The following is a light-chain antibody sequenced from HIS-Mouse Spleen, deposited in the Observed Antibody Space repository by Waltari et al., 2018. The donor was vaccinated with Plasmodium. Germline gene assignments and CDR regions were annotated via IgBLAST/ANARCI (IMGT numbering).Light chain of an antibody. J-gene: IGLJ1*01. V-gene: IGLV2-11*01. CDR3: CSYAGSYTYV. Sequence: QSALTQPRSVSGSPGQSVTISCTGTSSDVGGYNYVSWYQQHPGKAPKLMFYDVSKRPSGFPCRFSGAKSGNTASLTISGLQAEDEADYYCCSYAGSYTYVFGTGTKVTVL. CDR2: DVS. CDR1: SSDVGGYNY.